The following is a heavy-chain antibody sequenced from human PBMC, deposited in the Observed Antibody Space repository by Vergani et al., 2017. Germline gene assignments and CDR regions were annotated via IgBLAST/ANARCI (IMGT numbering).Heavy chain of an antibody. V-gene: IGHV3-30-3*01. CDR3: AGEDSSSWYWGSRAGFDY. J-gene: IGHJ4*02. D-gene: IGHD6-13*01. Sequence: QVQLVESGGGVVQPGRSLRLSCAASGFTFSSYAMHWVRQAPGKGLEWVAVISYDGSNKYYADSVKGRFTISRDNSKNTLYLQMNSLRAEDTAVYYCAGEDSSSWYWGSRAGFDYWGQGTLVTVSS. CDR2: ISYDGSNK. CDR1: GFTFSSYA.